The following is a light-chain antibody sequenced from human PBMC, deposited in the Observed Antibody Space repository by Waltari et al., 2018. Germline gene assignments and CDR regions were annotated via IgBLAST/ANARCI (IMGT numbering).Light chain of an antibody. V-gene: IGLV2-14*03. CDR2: YVD. CDR1: RSDVGGYNY. J-gene: IGLJ3*02. Sequence: QSAMTQPASVSGSPGQSITTPCTGTRSDVGGYNYVSWYQQNPGKAPNPLIYYVDYRPSGVSNRFSGSKTVNTASLTISGLQAVDEAVYYCASFTGNVVFGGGTKLTVL. CDR3: ASFTGNVV.